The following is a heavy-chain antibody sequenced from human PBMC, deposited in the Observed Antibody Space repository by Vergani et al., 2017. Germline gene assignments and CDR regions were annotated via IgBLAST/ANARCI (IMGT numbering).Heavy chain of an antibody. CDR1: RSTFKTYG. J-gene: IGHJ6*03. Sequence: QGQLVESGGGIVQPGRSLTLSCVASRSTFKTYGMHWVRQAPGKGLEWVGLIYYDGSNAYYADSVKGRFTISRDNSKNTLYLQMSSLRAEDTAVYSCAKDRGPAAIRLIVGNYMDVWGKGTTVIVSS. D-gene: IGHD2-2*02. CDR3: AKDRGPAAIRLIVGNYMDV. CDR2: IYYDGSNA. V-gene: IGHV3-33*06.